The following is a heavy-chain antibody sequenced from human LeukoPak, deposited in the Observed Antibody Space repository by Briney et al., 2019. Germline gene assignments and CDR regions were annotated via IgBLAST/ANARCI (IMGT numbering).Heavy chain of an antibody. J-gene: IGHJ4*01. CDR3: GLSKLGIAVAGPIDY. V-gene: IGHV4-38-2*01. CDR2: IHHSGST. CDR1: GYSISSGYY. D-gene: IGHD6-19*01. Sequence: SETLSLTCAVPGYSISSGYYWGWIRQLPGKGLEWIGSIHHSGSTYYNPSLKSRLTVSVDTSKNQFYLKLSSVTAADTAIYYCGLSKLGIAVAGPIDYWGQGTLVTVSS.